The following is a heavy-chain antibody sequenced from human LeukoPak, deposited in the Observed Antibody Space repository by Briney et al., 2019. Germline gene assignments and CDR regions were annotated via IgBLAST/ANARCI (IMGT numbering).Heavy chain of an antibody. Sequence: SETLSLTCAVYGGSFSGYYWSWIRQPPGKGLEWIGEINHSGSTNYNPSLKSRVTMSVDTSKNQFSLKLSSVTAADTAVYYCARDHGHFDYWGQGTLVTVSS. CDR3: ARDHGHFDY. D-gene: IGHD5-24*01. CDR1: GGSFSGYY. CDR2: INHSGST. J-gene: IGHJ4*02. V-gene: IGHV4-34*01.